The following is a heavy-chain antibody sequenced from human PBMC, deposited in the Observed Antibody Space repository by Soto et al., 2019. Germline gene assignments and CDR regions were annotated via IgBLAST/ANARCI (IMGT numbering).Heavy chain of an antibody. D-gene: IGHD2-2*01. Sequence: SVKVSCKASGGTFSNYAISWVRQAPGQGLEWMGGIIPIFNTANYAQKFQGRVTITADKSTSTAYMELSSLRSEDTAVYYCARGLVAPAGIRYYYYGMDVWGQGTTVTVSS. V-gene: IGHV1-69*06. CDR2: IIPIFNTA. CDR3: ARGLVAPAGIRYYYYGMDV. CDR1: GGTFSNYA. J-gene: IGHJ6*02.